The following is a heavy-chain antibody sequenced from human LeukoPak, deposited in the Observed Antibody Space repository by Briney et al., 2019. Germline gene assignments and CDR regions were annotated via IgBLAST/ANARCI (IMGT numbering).Heavy chain of an antibody. J-gene: IGHJ5*02. Sequence: PGGSLRLSCAASGFTFSSYGMHWVRQAPGKGLEWVAVISYDGSNKYYADSVKGRFTISRDNSKNTLYLQMNSLRAEDTAVYYRAKPMALNWFDPWGQGTLVTVSS. CDR3: AKPMALNWFDP. D-gene: IGHD5-24*01. CDR2: ISYDGSNK. V-gene: IGHV3-30*18. CDR1: GFTFSSYG.